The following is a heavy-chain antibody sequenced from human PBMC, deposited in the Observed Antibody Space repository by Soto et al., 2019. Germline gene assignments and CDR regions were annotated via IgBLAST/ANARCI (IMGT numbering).Heavy chain of an antibody. V-gene: IGHV1-18*04. D-gene: IGHD2-2*02. J-gene: IGHJ5*02. CDR3: ARDPKKYGSRTSCYNLWFDP. CDR1: GYTFTSYG. CDR2: ISAYNGNT. Sequence: ASVKVSCKASGYTFTSYGISWVRQAPGQGLEWMGWISAYNGNTNYAQKLQGRVTMTTDPSTSTAYMELRSLRSDDTAVYYCARDPKKYGSRTSCYNLWFDPWG.